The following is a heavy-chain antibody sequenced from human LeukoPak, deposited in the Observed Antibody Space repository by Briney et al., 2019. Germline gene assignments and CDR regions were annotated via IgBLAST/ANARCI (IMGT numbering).Heavy chain of an antibody. V-gene: IGHV4-59*01. CDR1: GGSISSYY. CDR3: ARGRQVRGAGSPYSYYYYMDV. J-gene: IGHJ6*03. D-gene: IGHD3-10*01. Sequence: SETLSLTCTVSGGSISSYYWSWIRQPPGKGLEWIGYIYYSGSTNYNPSLKSRVTISVATSKNQFSLKLSSVTAADTAVYYCARGRQVRGAGSPYSYYYYMDVWGKGTAVTISS. CDR2: IYYSGST.